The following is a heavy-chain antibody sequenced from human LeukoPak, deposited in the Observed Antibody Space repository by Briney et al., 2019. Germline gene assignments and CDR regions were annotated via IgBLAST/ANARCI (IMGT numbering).Heavy chain of an antibody. V-gene: IGHV3-30*04. CDR1: GFTFSSYA. D-gene: IGHD5-18*01. Sequence: SGGSLRLSCAASGFTFSSYAMHWVRQAPGKGLEWVAVISYDGSNKYYADSVKGRFTISRDNSKNTLYLQMNSLRAEDTAVYYCATTTRQLWSNFDYWGQGTLVTVSS. CDR2: ISYDGSNK. CDR3: ATTTRQLWSNFDY. J-gene: IGHJ4*02.